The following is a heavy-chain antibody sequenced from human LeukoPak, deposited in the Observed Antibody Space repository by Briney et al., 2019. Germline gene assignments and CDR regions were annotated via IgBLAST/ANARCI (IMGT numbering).Heavy chain of an antibody. D-gene: IGHD6-13*01. CDR1: GGSISSSSYY. Sequence: SETLSLTCTVSGGSISSSSYYWGWIRQPPGKGLEWIGSIYYSGSTYYNPSLKSRVTISVDTSKNQFSLKLSSVTAADTAVYYCARRDSSSWQFQHWGQGTLVTVSS. J-gene: IGHJ1*01. CDR2: IYYSGST. CDR3: ARRDSSSWQFQH. V-gene: IGHV4-39*07.